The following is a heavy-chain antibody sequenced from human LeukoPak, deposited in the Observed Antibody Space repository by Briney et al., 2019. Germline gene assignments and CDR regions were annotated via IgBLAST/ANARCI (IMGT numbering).Heavy chain of an antibody. CDR1: GYTFSSYG. CDR2: ISPYIRDT. D-gene: IGHD3-16*02. CDR3: ARDQYDSVWGSYRPYFDF. J-gene: IGHJ4*02. V-gene: IGHV1-18*04. Sequence: ASVNVSCKASGYTFSSYGLSWVRQAPGQGLEWMGSISPYIRDTKYAERLQDRVIMTTDTSTRTAYMELRSLTSDDTAVFYCARDQYDSVWGSYRPYFDFWGQGTLVTVSS.